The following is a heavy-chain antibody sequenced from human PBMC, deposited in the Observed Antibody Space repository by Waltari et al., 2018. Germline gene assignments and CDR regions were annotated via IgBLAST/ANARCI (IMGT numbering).Heavy chain of an antibody. CDR3: ARDPLHYYGSGSLYYFDY. J-gene: IGHJ4*02. CDR2: ITSSSSYI. D-gene: IGHD3-10*01. V-gene: IGHV3-21*01. CDR1: GFTFSSYS. Sequence: EVQLVESGGGLVKPGGSLRLSCAASGFTFSSYSMNWVRQAPGKGLEGVSCITSSSSYIYDTDSVKGRFTISRDNAKNSLYLQMNSLRAEDTAVYYCARDPLHYYGSGSLYYFDYWGQGTLVTVSS.